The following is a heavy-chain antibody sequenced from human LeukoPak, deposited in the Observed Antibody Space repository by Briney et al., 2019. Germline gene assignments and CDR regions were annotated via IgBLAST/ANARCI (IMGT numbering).Heavy chain of an antibody. Sequence: LRLSCAASGFTFSDYYMSWIRQAPGKGLEWIGTIYHSGGTYYSPSLKSRVTISLDTSKNQFSLRLTSVTAADTAVYYCARIFCSGASCYSHDYWGQGTLVTVSS. J-gene: IGHJ4*02. CDR2: IYHSGGT. CDR1: GFTFSDYY. D-gene: IGHD2-15*01. CDR3: ARIFCSGASCYSHDY. V-gene: IGHV4-38-2*01.